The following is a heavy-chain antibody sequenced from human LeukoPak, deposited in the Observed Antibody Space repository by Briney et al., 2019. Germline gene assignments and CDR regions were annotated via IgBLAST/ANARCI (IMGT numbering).Heavy chain of an antibody. CDR1: GFTFSSYS. D-gene: IGHD3-9*01. Sequence: GGSLRLSCAASGFTFSSYSMNWVRQAPGKGLEWVSFISSSSVTIYYADSVKGRFTISRDNAKNSLYLQMNSLRAEDTALYYCARTEYQLHYDILTGYSNYYFDLWGRGTLVTVSS. CDR3: ARTEYQLHYDILTGYSNYYFDL. J-gene: IGHJ2*01. CDR2: ISSSSVTI. V-gene: IGHV3-48*01.